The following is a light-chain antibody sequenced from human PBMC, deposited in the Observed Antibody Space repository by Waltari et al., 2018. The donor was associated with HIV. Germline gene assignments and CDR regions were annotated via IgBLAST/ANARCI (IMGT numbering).Light chain of an antibody. J-gene: IGLJ2*01. V-gene: IGLV3-25*03. CDR2: ADT. Sequence: SFELTQPPSVSVSPGQTARITCSGDALANHYGHWSQQKSGQAPVLIIYADTERPAGIPERFSGSTSGTIVTLTINGVKAEDEADYYCQSTNSTSPFCVLFGGGTKLTVL. CDR3: QSTNSTSPFCVL. CDR1: ALANHY.